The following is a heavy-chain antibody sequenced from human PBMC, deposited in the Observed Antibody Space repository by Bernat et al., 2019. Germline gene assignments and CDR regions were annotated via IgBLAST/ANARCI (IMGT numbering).Heavy chain of an antibody. V-gene: IGHV3-33*01. CDR1: GFTFSSYG. CDR2: IWYDGSNK. CDR3: ASPERRGYSYGPFYY. D-gene: IGHD5-18*01. J-gene: IGHJ4*02. Sequence: QVQLVESGGGVVQPGRSLRLSCAASGFTFSSYGMHWVRQASGKGLEWVAVIWYDGSNKYYADSVKGRFTISRDNSKNTLYLQMNSLRAEDTAVYYCASPERRGYSYGPFYYWGQGTLVTVSS.